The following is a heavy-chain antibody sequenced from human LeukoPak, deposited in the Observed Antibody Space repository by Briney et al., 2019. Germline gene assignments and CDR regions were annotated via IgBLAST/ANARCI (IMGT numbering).Heavy chain of an antibody. J-gene: IGHJ4*02. Sequence: LAGGSLRLSCAASGFTFDDYAMHWVRQAPGKGLEWVAVIWYDGSNKYYADSVKGRFTISRDNSKNTLYLQMNSLRAEDTAVYYCARGGYSSSWYYFDYWGQGTLVTVSS. CDR1: GFTFDDYA. CDR2: IWYDGSNK. D-gene: IGHD6-13*01. V-gene: IGHV3-33*08. CDR3: ARGGYSSSWYYFDY.